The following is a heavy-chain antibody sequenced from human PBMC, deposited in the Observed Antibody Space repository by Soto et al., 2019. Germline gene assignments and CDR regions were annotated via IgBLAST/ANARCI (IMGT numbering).Heavy chain of an antibody. J-gene: IGHJ5*02. CDR2: IDWDDDK. CDR3: ARIQRAAAGNDWFDP. Sequence: SGPTLVNPTQTLTLTCTFPGFSLSTSGMCVSWIRQPPGKALEWLARIDWDDDKYYSTSLKTRLTISKDTSKNQVVLTMTNMDPVDTATYYCARIQRAAAGNDWFDPWGQGTLVTVSS. V-gene: IGHV2-70*11. D-gene: IGHD6-13*01. CDR1: GFSLSTSGMC.